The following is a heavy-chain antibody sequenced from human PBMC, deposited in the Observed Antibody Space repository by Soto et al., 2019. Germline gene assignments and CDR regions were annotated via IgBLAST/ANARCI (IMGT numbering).Heavy chain of an antibody. J-gene: IGHJ2*01. CDR3: AKEYTSVSSYSFFDL. CDR1: GFTFSTYG. Sequence: QVQLLESGGGVVQPGRSLTLSCAASGFTFSTYGMTWVRQAPGKGLEWVAIISYEGGTQVYADSVKGRFTISRDNSTNTLYLQMSSLRADDSAVYYCAKEYTSVSSYSFFDLWGRGTLVAVSS. CDR2: ISYEGGTQ. V-gene: IGHV3-30*18. D-gene: IGHD6-19*01.